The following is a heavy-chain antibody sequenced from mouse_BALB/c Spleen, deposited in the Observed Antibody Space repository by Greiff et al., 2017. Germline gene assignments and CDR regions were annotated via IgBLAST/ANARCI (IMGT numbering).Heavy chain of an antibody. CDR1: GYSFTGYF. CDR3: VKGLRRNDYAMDY. D-gene: IGHD2-4*01. CDR2: INPYNGDT. J-gene: IGHJ4*01. Sequence: EVKLVESGPELVKPGASVKLSCKASGYSFTGYFMNWVKQSHGKSLEWIGRINPYNGDTFYNQKFKGTATLTVDKSSSTAHMELLSLTSEDSAVYSCVKGLRRNDYAMDYWGQGTSVTVSS. V-gene: IGHV1-37*01.